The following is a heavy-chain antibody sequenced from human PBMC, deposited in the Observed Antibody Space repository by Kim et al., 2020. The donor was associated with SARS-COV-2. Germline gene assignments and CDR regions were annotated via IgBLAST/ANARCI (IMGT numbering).Heavy chain of an antibody. V-gene: IGHV3-23*01. J-gene: IGHJ4*02. Sequence: GGSLRLSCAASGFTFSSYAMSWVRQAPGKGLEWVSAISGSGGSTYYADSVKGRFTISRDNSKNTLYLQMNSLRAEDTAVYYCAKDQRYYYGSGSYSPPLWGQGTLVTVSS. D-gene: IGHD3-10*01. CDR1: GFTFSSYA. CDR2: ISGSGGST. CDR3: AKDQRYYYGSGSYSPPL.